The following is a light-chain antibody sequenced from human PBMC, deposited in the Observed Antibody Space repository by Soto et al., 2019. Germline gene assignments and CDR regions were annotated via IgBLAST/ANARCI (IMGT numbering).Light chain of an antibody. CDR3: QHYNGH. J-gene: IGKJ4*01. V-gene: IGKV1-5*01. CDR2: AAS. Sequence: DIQMTQSPCILSASVGDGVTITCRASQSIGKWLAWYQQKPGKAPKVLTYAASTLESGVPSRFSGGRSGTEFTLSISSLQPDDFATYYCQHYNGHFGGGTKVDIK. CDR1: QSIGKW.